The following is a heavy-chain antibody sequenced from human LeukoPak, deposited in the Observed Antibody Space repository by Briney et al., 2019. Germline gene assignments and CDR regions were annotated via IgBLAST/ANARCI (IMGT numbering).Heavy chain of an antibody. CDR2: INHSGST. V-gene: IGHV4-34*01. CDR1: GGSFSGYY. J-gene: IGHJ3*02. D-gene: IGHD6-6*01. Sequence: KASETLSLTCAVYGGSFSGYYWSWIRQPPGKGLEWIGEINHSGSTNHNPSLKSRVTISVDTSKNQFSPKLSSVTAADTAVYYCARGSLRARAFDIWGQGTMVTVSS. CDR3: ARGSLRARAFDI.